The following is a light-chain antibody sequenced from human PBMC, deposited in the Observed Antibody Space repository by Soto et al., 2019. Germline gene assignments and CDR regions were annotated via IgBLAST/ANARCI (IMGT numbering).Light chain of an antibody. CDR3: QQSHSIPYT. V-gene: IGKV1-39*01. Sequence: DIQMTQSPSSLSASVGDRVTITCRASQTISSYLNWYQQKPGKAPKLLIYAPSSLQSGVPSRFSGSGSGTDFPLTISSLQPEDFATYYCQQSHSIPYTFGQGTKLEIK. CDR1: QTISSY. CDR2: APS. J-gene: IGKJ2*01.